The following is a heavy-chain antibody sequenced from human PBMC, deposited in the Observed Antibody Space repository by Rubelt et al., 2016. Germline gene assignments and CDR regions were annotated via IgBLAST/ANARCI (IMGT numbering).Heavy chain of an antibody. Sequence: EVQLLESGGGLVQPGGSLRLSCAASGFTFSSYAMSWVRQAPGKGLEWVSAISGSGGSTYYADSVKGRFTISRDNSKNTLYLQMNSLGDEDTAVYYCARDWATRYYFDDWGQGALVTVSS. J-gene: IGHJ4*02. CDR2: ISGSGGST. V-gene: IGHV3-23*01. CDR3: ARDWATRYYFDD. D-gene: IGHD5-12*01. CDR1: GFTFSSYA.